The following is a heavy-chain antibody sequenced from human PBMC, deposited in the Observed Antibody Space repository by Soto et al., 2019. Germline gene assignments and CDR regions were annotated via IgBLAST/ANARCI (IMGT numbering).Heavy chain of an antibody. Sequence: ASVKVSCKASGYTFIGYYIHWVRQAPGQGLEWMGWINPNSGGTNYAQRFQGWVTMTRDRSISTAYMGLSRLKSDDTAVYYCARVGGGLASLGYYGMDVWGQGTTVTVSS. J-gene: IGHJ6*02. CDR3: ARVGGGLASLGYYGMDV. CDR2: INPNSGGT. V-gene: IGHV1-2*04. CDR1: GYTFIGYY. D-gene: IGHD3-10*01.